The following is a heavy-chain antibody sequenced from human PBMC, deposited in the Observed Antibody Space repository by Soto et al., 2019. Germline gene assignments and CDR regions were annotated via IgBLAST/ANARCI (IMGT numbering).Heavy chain of an antibody. Sequence: PGESLKISCKGSGYTFTNYWIGWVRQMPGKGLEWMGIICPGDSDTKYNPSFQGQVTISADKSITTTYLRWTSLKASDTAIYYCAASIFYYGMDVWGQGTTLTVSS. CDR3: AASIFYYGMDV. CDR1: GYTFTNYW. J-gene: IGHJ6*02. CDR2: ICPGDSDT. V-gene: IGHV5-51*01.